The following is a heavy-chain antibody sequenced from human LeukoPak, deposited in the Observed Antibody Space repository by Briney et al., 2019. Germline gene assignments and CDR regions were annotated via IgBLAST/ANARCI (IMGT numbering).Heavy chain of an antibody. CDR3: AREGLMVRGVILDY. Sequence: SETLSLTCTVSGGSISSSSYYWGWIRQPPGKGLEWIGSIYYSGSTYYNPSLKSRVTISVDTSKNQFSLNLNSVTAADTAVYYCAREGLMVRGVILDYWGQGTLVTVSS. CDR2: IYYSGST. CDR1: GGSISSSSYY. D-gene: IGHD3-10*01. J-gene: IGHJ4*02. V-gene: IGHV4-39*07.